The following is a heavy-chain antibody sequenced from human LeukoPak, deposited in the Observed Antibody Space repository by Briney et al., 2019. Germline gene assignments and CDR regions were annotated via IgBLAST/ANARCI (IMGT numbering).Heavy chain of an antibody. CDR1: GYTFTGYY. D-gene: IGHD6-19*01. CDR2: INPNSGGT. J-gene: IGHJ4*02. CDR3: ARDRFRRQWLAPSDY. V-gene: IGHV1-2*02. Sequence: ASVKVSCKASGYTFTGYYMHWVRQAPGQGLEWMGWINPNSGGTNYAQKFQGRVTMTRDTSISTAYMELSRLRSDDTAVYYCARDRFRRQWLAPSDYWGQGTLVTVSS.